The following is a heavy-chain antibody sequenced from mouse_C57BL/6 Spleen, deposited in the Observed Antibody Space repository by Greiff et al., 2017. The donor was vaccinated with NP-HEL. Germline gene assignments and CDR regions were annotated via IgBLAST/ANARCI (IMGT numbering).Heavy chain of an antibody. CDR2: IDPSDSYT. CDR3: ARGGTTVVARYWYFDV. Sequence: QVQLQQPGAELVKPGASVKLSCKASGYTFTSYWMQWVKQRPGQGLEWIGEIDPSDSYTNYNQKFKGKATLTVDTSSSTAYMQLSSLTSEDSAVYYCARGGTTVVARYWYFDVWGTGTTVTVSS. J-gene: IGHJ1*03. D-gene: IGHD1-1*01. CDR1: GYTFTSYW. V-gene: IGHV1-50*01.